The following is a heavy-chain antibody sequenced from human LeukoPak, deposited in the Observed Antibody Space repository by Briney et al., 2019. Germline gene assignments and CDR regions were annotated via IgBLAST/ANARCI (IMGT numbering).Heavy chain of an antibody. Sequence: GASVKVSCKTSGYTFTGYYLHWVRQAPGQGLEWMGRINPNSGDTKYAQEFQGRVTMTGDTSISTAYMELSRLRFDDSAVYYCARVRYDRSAYYPSFGFWGQGTLTTVSS. J-gene: IGHJ4*02. CDR2: INPNSGDT. CDR1: GYTFTGYY. CDR3: ARVRYDRSAYYPSFGF. D-gene: IGHD3-22*01. V-gene: IGHV1-2*06.